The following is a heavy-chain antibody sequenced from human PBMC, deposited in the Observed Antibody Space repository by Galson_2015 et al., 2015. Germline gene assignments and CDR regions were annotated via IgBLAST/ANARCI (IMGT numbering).Heavy chain of an antibody. V-gene: IGHV1-3*01. CDR3: ARGAYYYDSSGYYPLGY. CDR2: INAGNGNT. J-gene: IGHJ4*02. CDR1: GYTFTSYA. D-gene: IGHD3-22*01. Sequence: SVKVSCKASGYTFTSYAMHWVRQAPGQRLEWMGWINAGNGNTKYSQKFQGRVTITRDTSASTAYMELSSLRSEDTAVYYCARGAYYYDSSGYYPLGYWGQGTLVTVSS.